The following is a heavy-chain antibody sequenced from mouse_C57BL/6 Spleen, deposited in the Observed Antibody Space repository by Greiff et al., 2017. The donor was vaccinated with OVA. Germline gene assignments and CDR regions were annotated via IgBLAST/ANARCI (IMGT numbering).Heavy chain of an antibody. CDR3: ATLYGNPYYYAMDY. D-gene: IGHD2-1*01. Sequence: EVQRVESGPGLVKPSQSLSLTCSVTGYSITSGYYWNWIRQFPGNRLEWMGYISYDGSNNYNPSLKNRISITRDTSKNQFFLKLNSVTTEDTATYYCATLYGNPYYYAMDYWGQGTSVTVSS. CDR1: GYSITSGYY. J-gene: IGHJ4*01. CDR2: ISYDGSN. V-gene: IGHV3-6*01.